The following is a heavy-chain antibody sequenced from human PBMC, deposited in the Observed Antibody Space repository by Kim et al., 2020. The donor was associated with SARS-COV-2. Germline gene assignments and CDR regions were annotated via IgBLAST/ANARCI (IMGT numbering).Heavy chain of an antibody. V-gene: IGHV1-18*01. D-gene: IGHD3-10*01. J-gene: IGHJ5*02. Sequence: ASVKVSCKASGYSFTSFGISWVRQAPGQGLEWTGWISDYTGKTRYAQKFQGRVTMTTDRSTTTGYMELRSLRSDDTAVYYCARDSNGSGTFFEGWFDPWGQGTQVTVSS. CDR2: ISDYTGKT. CDR1: GYSFTSFG. CDR3: ARDSNGSGTFFEGWFDP.